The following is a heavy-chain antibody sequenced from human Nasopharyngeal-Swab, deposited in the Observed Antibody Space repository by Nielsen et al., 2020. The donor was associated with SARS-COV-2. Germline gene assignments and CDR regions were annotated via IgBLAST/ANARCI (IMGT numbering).Heavy chain of an antibody. Sequence: VRQAPGKGLEWLAAISFGGRDRSYVDSVKGRFTISRDNSRNTLYLEMNNLRPEDTAVYYCAREFSEVNIYRRHTFDYWGQGTPVTVSS. V-gene: IGHV3-30*04. D-gene: IGHD4-23*01. CDR2: ISFGGRDR. CDR3: AREFSEVNIYRRHTFDY. J-gene: IGHJ4*02.